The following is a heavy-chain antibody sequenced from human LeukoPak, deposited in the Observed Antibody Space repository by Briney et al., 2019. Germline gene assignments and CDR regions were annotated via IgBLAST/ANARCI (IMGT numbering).Heavy chain of an antibody. CDR3: ARDLAVVVVSAFDI. Sequence: GGSLRLSCAASGFTFSSYSMNWVRQAPGKGLEWVSYISSSSSTIYYADSVKGRFTISRDYAKNSLYLQMNSLRAEDTAVYYCARDLAVVVVSAFDIWGQGTMVTVSS. V-gene: IGHV3-48*04. J-gene: IGHJ3*02. CDR1: GFTFSSYS. CDR2: ISSSSSTI. D-gene: IGHD3-22*01.